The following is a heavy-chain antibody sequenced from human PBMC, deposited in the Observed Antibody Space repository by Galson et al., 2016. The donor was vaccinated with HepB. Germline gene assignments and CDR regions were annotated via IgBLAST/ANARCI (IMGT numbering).Heavy chain of an antibody. CDR3: AREPPYTGAYNWFDT. Sequence: SLRLSCAASGFTLSSYEMNWVRQAPGQGLEWVSYISSSGNIIYYADSEEGRFTISRDNAKNSLYLQMNSLRAEDTAVYYCAREPPYTGAYNWFDTWGQGTLVTVSS. CDR1: GFTLSSYE. D-gene: IGHD7-27*01. CDR2: ISSSGNII. V-gene: IGHV3-48*03. J-gene: IGHJ5*02.